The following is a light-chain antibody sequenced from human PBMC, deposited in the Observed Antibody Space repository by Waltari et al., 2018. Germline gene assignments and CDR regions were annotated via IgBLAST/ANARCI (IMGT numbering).Light chain of an antibody. V-gene: IGKV1-5*03. CDR3: QQYNSYSPVTWT. J-gene: IGKJ1*01. CDR1: QSISSW. CDR2: KAS. Sequence: STLSASVGDRVTITCRASQSISSWLAWYQQKPGKAPKLLIYKASSLESGVPSRFSGSGSGTEFTLTISSLQPDDFATYYCQQYNSYSPVTWTFGQGTKVEIK.